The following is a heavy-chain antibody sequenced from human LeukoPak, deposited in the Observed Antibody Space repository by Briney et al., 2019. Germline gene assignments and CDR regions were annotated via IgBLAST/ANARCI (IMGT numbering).Heavy chain of an antibody. J-gene: IGHJ4*02. CDR3: ARALYYYDSSGYFSPYEPGY. CDR2: INPNSGGT. Sequence: ASVKVSCKASGYTFTGYYMHWVRQAPGQGLEWMGWINPNSGGTNYAQKLQGRVTMTTDTSTSTAYMELRSLRSDDTAVYYCARALYYYDSSGYFSPYEPGYWGQGTLVTVSS. D-gene: IGHD3-22*01. CDR1: GYTFTGYY. V-gene: IGHV1-2*02.